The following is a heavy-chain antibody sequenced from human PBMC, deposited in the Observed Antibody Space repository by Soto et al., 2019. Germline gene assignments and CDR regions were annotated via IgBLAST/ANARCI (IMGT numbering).Heavy chain of an antibody. Sequence: QVQLVQSGAEVKKPGASVKVSCKSSGYTFTSYDINWVRQATGQGLEWMGWMNPNSGNTGYAQKFQGRVTMTRNTYISTAYMELSSLRSEDTAVYYCARARSAAGTGWFDPWGQGTLVTVSS. CDR1: GYTFTSYD. V-gene: IGHV1-8*01. J-gene: IGHJ5*02. D-gene: IGHD6-13*01. CDR2: MNPNSGNT. CDR3: ARARSAAGTGWFDP.